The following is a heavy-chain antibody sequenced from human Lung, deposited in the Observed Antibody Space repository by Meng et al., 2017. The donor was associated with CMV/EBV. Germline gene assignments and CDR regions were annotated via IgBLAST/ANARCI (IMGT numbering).Heavy chain of an antibody. CDR2: ISWDGGST. CDR3: AKDHDSSWRIMDV. V-gene: IGHV3-43D*03. J-gene: IGHJ6*02. CDR1: GFTFDNHA. Sequence: GESLKISCAASGFTFDNHAMHWVRQAPGKGLEWVSLISWDGGSTSYADSVKGRFTISRDNSKNSLFLQMNSLRPEDSALYYCAKDHDSSWRIMDVWGQGTKV. D-gene: IGHD3-22*01.